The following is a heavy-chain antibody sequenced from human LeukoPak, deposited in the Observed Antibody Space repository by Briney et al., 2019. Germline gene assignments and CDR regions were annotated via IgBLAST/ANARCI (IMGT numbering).Heavy chain of an antibody. CDR2: IYYSGST. D-gene: IGHD6-19*01. V-gene: IGHV4-59*01. Sequence: SETLSLTCTVSGGSISSYYWSWIRQPPGKGLEWIGYIYYSGSTNYNPSLKSRVTISLDTSKNQFSLNLSSVTAADTAFYYCARGHSSGWYVNFDYWGQGTLVTVSS. CDR1: GGSISSYY. J-gene: IGHJ4*02. CDR3: ARGHSSGWYVNFDY.